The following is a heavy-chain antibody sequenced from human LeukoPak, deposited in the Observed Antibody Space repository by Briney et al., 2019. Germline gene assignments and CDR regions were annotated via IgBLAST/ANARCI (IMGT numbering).Heavy chain of an antibody. CDR1: GGSISSSSYY. Sequence: SETLSLTCTVSGGSISSSSYYWGWIRQPPGKGLEWIGSIYYSGSTYYNPSLKSRVTISVDTSKNQFSLKLSSVTAADTAVYYCARHNPMCSSGWYYYYGMDVWGQGTTVTVSS. CDR3: ARHNPMCSSGWYYYYGMDV. CDR2: IYYSGST. V-gene: IGHV4-39*01. D-gene: IGHD6-19*01. J-gene: IGHJ6*02.